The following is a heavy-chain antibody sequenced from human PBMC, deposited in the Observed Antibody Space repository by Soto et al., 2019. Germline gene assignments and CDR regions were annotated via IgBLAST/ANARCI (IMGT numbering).Heavy chain of an antibody. CDR3: ARDNLYGDYYGMSV. V-gene: IGHV1-69*13. J-gene: IGHJ6*02. D-gene: IGHD4-17*01. CDR1: GGTFSRYA. CDR2: IIPIFGTA. Sequence: SVKVYCKASGGTFSRYAISWVRQAPGQGLEWMGGIIPIFGTANYAQKFQGRVTITADESTSTAYMELSSLRSEDTAVYYCARDNLYGDYYGMSVWGQGTTVTVSS.